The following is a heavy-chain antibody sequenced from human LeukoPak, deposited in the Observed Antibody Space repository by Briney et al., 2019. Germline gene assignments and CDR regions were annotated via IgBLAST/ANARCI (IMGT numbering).Heavy chain of an antibody. Sequence: GGSLRLSCAASGFTVSSNYMSWVRQAPGKGLEWVSVIYSGGSTYYADSVKGRITISRDNSKNTLYLQMNSLRAGDTAVYYCARVSGIGTFDYWGQGTLVTVSS. CDR1: GFTVSSNY. CDR2: IYSGGST. CDR3: ARVSGIGTFDY. D-gene: IGHD1-14*01. V-gene: IGHV3-53*01. J-gene: IGHJ4*02.